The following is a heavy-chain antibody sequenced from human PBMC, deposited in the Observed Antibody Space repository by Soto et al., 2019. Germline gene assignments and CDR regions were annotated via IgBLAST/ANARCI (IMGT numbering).Heavy chain of an antibody. J-gene: IGHJ4*02. D-gene: IGHD1-26*01. V-gene: IGHV6-1*01. CDR1: GDSVSSNSAA. Sequence: SQTLSLTCAISGDSVSSNSAAWHWFRQSPSRGLEWLGRTYYRSRWYNDYAVSVNRRITINPDTSKNQFSLQLNSVTPEDTAVYYCARDNIVGGMDIFDYWGQGTLVTVSS. CDR2: TYYRSRWYN. CDR3: ARDNIVGGMDIFDY.